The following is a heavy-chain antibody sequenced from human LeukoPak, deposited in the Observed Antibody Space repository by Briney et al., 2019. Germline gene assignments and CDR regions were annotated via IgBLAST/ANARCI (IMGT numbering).Heavy chain of an antibody. V-gene: IGHV3-7*01. CDR2: IKQDGSEK. CDR3: ARGKLLRYFDWLSYGMDV. D-gene: IGHD3-9*01. CDR1: GFTFSSYR. J-gene: IGHJ6*04. Sequence: GGSLRLSCAAAGFTFSSYRMRWVRQAAGKGLGWVANIKQDGSEKYYVESVKGRFTISRDNARNSLYLQMNSLRAEDTAVYYCARGKLLRYFDWLSYGMDVWGKGTTVTVSS.